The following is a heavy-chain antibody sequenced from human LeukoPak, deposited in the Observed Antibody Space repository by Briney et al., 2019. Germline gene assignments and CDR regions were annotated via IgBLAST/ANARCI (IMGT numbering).Heavy chain of an antibody. J-gene: IGHJ6*02. Sequence: GGSLRLSCGASGFTFSSYWMSWVRQAPGKGLEWVANIKQDGSEKYYVDSVKGRFTISRDNAKNSLYLQMNSLRAEDTAVYYCARDPGYSYGPYYYYYDMDVWGQGTTVTVSS. D-gene: IGHD5-18*01. CDR2: IKQDGSEK. CDR3: ARDPGYSYGPYYYYYDMDV. CDR1: GFTFSSYW. V-gene: IGHV3-7*01.